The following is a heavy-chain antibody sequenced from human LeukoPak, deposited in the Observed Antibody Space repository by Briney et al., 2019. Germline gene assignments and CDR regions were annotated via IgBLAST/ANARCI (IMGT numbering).Heavy chain of an antibody. D-gene: IGHD4-11*01. J-gene: IGHJ3*02. CDR1: GGSFSGYY. V-gene: IGHV4-34*01. Sequence: PSETLSLTCAVYGGSFSGYYWSWIRQPPGKGLEWIGEINHSGSTNYNPSLKSRVTISVDTSKNQFSLKLSSVTAADTAVYYCARAARTTYDAFDIWGQGTMVTVSS. CDR2: INHSGST. CDR3: ARAARTTYDAFDI.